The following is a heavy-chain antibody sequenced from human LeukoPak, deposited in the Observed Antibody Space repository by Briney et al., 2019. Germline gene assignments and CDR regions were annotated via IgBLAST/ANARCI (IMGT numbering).Heavy chain of an antibody. CDR3: AREGYSGYGGEKGFDY. D-gene: IGHD5-12*01. V-gene: IGHV1-2*06. CDR1: GYTFTGYY. CDR2: INPNSGGT. J-gene: IGHJ4*02. Sequence: ASVKVSCKASGYTFTGYYMHWVRQAPGQGLEWMGRINPNSGGTNYAQKFQGRVTMTRDTSISTAYMELSRLRSYDTAVYYCAREGYSGYGGEKGFDYWGQGTLVTVSS.